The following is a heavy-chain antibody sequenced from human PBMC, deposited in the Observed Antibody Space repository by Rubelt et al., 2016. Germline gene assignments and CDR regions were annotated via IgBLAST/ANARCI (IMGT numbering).Heavy chain of an antibody. Sequence: KASGYTFTGYYIHWVRQAPGQGLEWMGRINPSSGGRNYAQKFQARVTMTRDTSISTAYMELSRLRSDDTAVYYCATGQQWLDRRDAFDIWGQGTMVTVSS. CDR2: INPSSGGR. J-gene: IGHJ3*02. D-gene: IGHD6-19*01. CDR1: GYTFTGYY. CDR3: ATGQQWLDRRDAFDI. V-gene: IGHV1-2*06.